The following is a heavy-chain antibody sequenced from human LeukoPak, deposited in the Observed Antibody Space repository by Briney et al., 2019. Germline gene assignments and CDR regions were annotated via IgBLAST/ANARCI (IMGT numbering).Heavy chain of an antibody. D-gene: IGHD3-22*01. Sequence: PGGSLRLSCAASGFTFSSYAVSWVRQAPGKGLEWVSAISGSGGSTYYADSVKGRFTISRDNSKNTLYLQMNSLRAEDTAVYYCAKSRMIVVTSRAEYFQHWGQGTLVTVSS. CDR2: ISGSGGST. J-gene: IGHJ1*01. CDR1: GFTFSSYA. V-gene: IGHV3-23*01. CDR3: AKSRMIVVTSRAEYFQH.